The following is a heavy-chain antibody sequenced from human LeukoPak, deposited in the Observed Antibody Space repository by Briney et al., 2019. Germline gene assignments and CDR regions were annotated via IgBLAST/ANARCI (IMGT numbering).Heavy chain of an antibody. Sequence: SETLSLTCTVSGGSISSHYWSWIRQPPGKGLEWIGYIYYSGSTNYNPSLKSRVTISVDTSKNQFSLKLSSATAADTAVYYCARVRRYCSSTSCYSRYYFDYWGQGTLVTVSS. J-gene: IGHJ4*02. CDR1: GGSISSHY. CDR2: IYYSGST. D-gene: IGHD2-2*01. V-gene: IGHV4-59*11. CDR3: ARVRRYCSSTSCYSRYYFDY.